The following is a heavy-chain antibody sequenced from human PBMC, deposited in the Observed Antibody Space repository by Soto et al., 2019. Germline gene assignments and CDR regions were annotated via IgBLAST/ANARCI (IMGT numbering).Heavy chain of an antibody. Sequence: GGSLRLSCAASGFTFSSYAMSWVRQAPGKGLEWVSAISGSGGSTYYADSGKGRFTISRDNSKNTLYLQRNSLRAEDTAVYYWAKDETLRGSGSYYAFDIWGQGTMVTVSS. CDR1: GFTFSSYA. CDR2: ISGSGGST. D-gene: IGHD3-10*01. CDR3: AKDETLRGSGSYYAFDI. V-gene: IGHV3-23*01. J-gene: IGHJ3*02.